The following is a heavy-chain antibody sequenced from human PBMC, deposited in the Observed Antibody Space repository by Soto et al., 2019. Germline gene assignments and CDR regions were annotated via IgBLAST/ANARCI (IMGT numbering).Heavy chain of an antibody. Sequence: PSETLSLTCTVSGGSISSSDYYWSWIRQPPGKGLEWIGHIYYTGRTDSNPSLKSRLTISIEKSKNQFSLNLHSVTAADTAVYYCVRVNGYGSFIDYWGQGTLVTVSS. CDR3: VRVNGYGSFIDY. J-gene: IGHJ4*02. D-gene: IGHD3-10*01. CDR1: GGSISSSDYY. CDR2: IYYTGRT. V-gene: IGHV4-30-4*01.